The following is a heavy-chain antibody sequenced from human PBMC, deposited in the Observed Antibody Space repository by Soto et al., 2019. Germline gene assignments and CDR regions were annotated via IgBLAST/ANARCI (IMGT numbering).Heavy chain of an antibody. J-gene: IGHJ4*02. D-gene: IGHD1-26*01. CDR2: IRAYNGNT. V-gene: IGHV1-18*01. CDR3: ATDLGATTSYFDY. CDR1: GYTFTSYG. Sequence: ASVKVSCKASGYTFTSYGISWVRQAPGQGLEWMGWIRAYNGNTNYAQKLQGRVTMTTDTSTSTAYMELSSLRSEDTAVYYCATDLGATTSYFDYWGQGTLVTVSS.